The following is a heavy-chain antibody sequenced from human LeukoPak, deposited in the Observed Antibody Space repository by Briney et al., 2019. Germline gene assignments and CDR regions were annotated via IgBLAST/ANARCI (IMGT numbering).Heavy chain of an antibody. CDR2: IRSKAYGGTT. CDR3: TRSVYGMVRGVISSYYFDY. CDR1: GFTFSDCA. V-gene: IGHV3-49*04. Sequence: PGRFLRLSCTASGFTFSDCAMSWGRQARGKRLEWVGFIRSKAYGGTTEYAASVKGRFTISRDDSKSIAYLQMNSLKTEDTAVYYCTRSVYGMVRGVISSYYFDYWGQGTLVTVSS. J-gene: IGHJ4*02. D-gene: IGHD3-10*01.